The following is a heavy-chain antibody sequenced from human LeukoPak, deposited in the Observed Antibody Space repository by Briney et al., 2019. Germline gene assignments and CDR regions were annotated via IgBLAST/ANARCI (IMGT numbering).Heavy chain of an antibody. CDR1: GYTFTSYD. CDR2: MNPNSGNT. V-gene: IGHV1-8*01. J-gene: IGHJ6*02. D-gene: IGHD2-8*01. Sequence: ASVKVSFKASGYTFTSYDINWVRQATGQGLEWMGWMNPNSGNTGYAQKFQGRVTMTRNTSISTAYMELSSLRPEDTAVYYCARSLILYYSEKHYYYYGMDVWGQGTTVTVSS. CDR3: ARSLILYYSEKHYYYYGMDV.